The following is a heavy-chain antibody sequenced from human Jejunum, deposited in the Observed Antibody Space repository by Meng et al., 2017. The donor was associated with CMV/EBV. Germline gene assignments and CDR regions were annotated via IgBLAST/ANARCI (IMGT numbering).Heavy chain of an antibody. V-gene: IGHV4-61*08. CDR2: MYNSGTT. CDR1: GDSISGGGYY. Sequence: QVQLHESGPGLVKPSETLSLTCTVSGDSISGGGYYWMWIRQTPERGXEWIGNMYNSGTTTYNPSLRSRVSISMNLSQNQFSLNLNSMTAADTAVYYCARWFDPWGQGILVTVSS. J-gene: IGHJ5*02. CDR3: ARWFDP.